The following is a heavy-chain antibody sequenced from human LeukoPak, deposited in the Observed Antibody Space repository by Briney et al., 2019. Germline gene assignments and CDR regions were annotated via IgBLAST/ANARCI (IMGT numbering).Heavy chain of an antibody. CDR2: ISWNSGSI. Sequence: PGGSLRLSCAASGFTFDDYAMHWVRQAPGKGLEWVSGISWNSGSIGYADSVKGRFTISRDNAKNSLYLQMNSLRAEDTALYYCAKGQWLVREGMDVWGQGTTVTVSS. J-gene: IGHJ6*02. V-gene: IGHV3-9*01. D-gene: IGHD6-19*01. CDR1: GFTFDDYA. CDR3: AKGQWLVREGMDV.